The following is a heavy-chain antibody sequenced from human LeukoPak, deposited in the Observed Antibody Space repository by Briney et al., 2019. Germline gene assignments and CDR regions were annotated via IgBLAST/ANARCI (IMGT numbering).Heavy chain of an antibody. J-gene: IGHJ4*02. CDR2: IFGSGGSP. D-gene: IGHD5-18*01. V-gene: IGHV3-23*01. CDR1: GFTFGSFA. Sequence: GGSLRLSCEASGFTFGSFAMYWVRQAPGKGLDWIAGIFGSGGSPHYANSVKGRFTISRDNSKNTVYLQINSLRAEDTAVYYCGKTTAGYSSGQKPAWPVDYWGQGTLVAVSS. CDR3: GKTTAGYSSGQKPAWPVDY.